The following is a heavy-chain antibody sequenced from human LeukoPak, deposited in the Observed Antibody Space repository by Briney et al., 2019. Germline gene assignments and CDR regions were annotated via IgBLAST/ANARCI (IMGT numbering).Heavy chain of an antibody. J-gene: IGHJ3*02. CDR1: GFTFSDYY. CDR2: ISSGGRTI. D-gene: IGHD2-15*01. CDR3: AKGGVVHAFNI. V-gene: IGHV3-11*01. Sequence: GGSLRLSCAASGFTFSDYYMSWIRQAPGKGLEWVSYISSGGRTIYYADSVKGRFTMSRDNAKSTLYLQMNSLRAEDTAVYYCAKGGVVHAFNIWGQGTMVTVSS.